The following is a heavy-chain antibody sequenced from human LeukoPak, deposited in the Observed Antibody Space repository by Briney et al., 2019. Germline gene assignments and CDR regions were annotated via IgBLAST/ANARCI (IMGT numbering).Heavy chain of an antibody. J-gene: IGHJ4*02. D-gene: IGHD2-21*02. CDR1: GGSISSYY. V-gene: IGHV4-59*01. Sequence: SETLSLTCTVSGGSISSYYWSWIRQPPGKGLEWIGYIYYSGSTNYNPSLKNRVTISVDTSKNQFSLKLSSVTAADTAVYYCARWTPYCGGDCDDYWGQGTLVTVSS. CDR2: IYYSGST. CDR3: ARWTPYCGGDCDDY.